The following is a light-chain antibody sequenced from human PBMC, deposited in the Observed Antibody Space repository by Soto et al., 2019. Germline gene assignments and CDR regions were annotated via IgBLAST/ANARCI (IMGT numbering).Light chain of an antibody. J-gene: IGKJ1*01. CDR2: DAS. CDR1: QSVSSN. CDR3: QQLTDWPPQWT. Sequence: EIVMTQSPATLSVAPGDRATLSCRASQSVSSNLAWYQQKPGQAPRLLIYDASSRATGIPARFSGSGSGTDFTRTISSLEPEDFAGYYCQQLTDWPPQWTFGQGTKVDIK. V-gene: IGKV3-11*01.